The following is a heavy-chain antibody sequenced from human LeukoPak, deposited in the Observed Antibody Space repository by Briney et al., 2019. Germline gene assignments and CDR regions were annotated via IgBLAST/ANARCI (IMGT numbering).Heavy chain of an antibody. V-gene: IGHV3-74*01. CDR3: ARDRGLYGDYVQ. CDR1: GFTFSSYW. D-gene: IGHD4-17*01. J-gene: IGHJ4*02. Sequence: GGSLRLSCAASGFTFSSYWMHWVRQAPGKGLVWVSRINSDGSSTSYADSVKGRFTIPRDNAKNTLYLQMNSLRAEDTAVYYCARDRGLYGDYVQWGQGTLVTVSS. CDR2: INSDGSST.